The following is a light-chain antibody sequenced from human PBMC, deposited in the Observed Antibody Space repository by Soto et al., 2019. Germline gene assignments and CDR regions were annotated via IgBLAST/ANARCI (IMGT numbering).Light chain of an antibody. Sequence: DIQVTQSPSTLSSSGGDRVTITCLSSQSISSWLAWYQQKPGKAPKLLIYDASSLESGVPSRFSGSGSGTEFTLTISSLQPDDFATYYCQQYNSYSRWTFGQGTKVDIK. V-gene: IGKV1-5*01. CDR2: DAS. CDR1: QSISSW. J-gene: IGKJ1*01. CDR3: QQYNSYSRWT.